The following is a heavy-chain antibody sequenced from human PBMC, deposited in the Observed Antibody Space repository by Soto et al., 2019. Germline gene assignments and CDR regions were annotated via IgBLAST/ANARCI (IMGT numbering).Heavy chain of an antibody. J-gene: IGHJ6*02. CDR2: ISDDGSNK. D-gene: IGHD3-3*01. V-gene: IGHV3-30*18. CDR3: TKRRNVLRFLEWSSGMDV. CDR1: GFTFSNYG. Sequence: GVSLRLSCAASGFTFSNYGMHWVRQAPGKGLEWVAFISDDGSNKYYADSMKGRFTMSRDNSKSTLYLQMNSLRVADTAVYYCTKRRNVLRFLEWSSGMDVWGQGTTVTVSS.